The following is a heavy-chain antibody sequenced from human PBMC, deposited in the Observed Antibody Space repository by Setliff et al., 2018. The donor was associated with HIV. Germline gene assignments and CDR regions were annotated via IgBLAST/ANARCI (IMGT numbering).Heavy chain of an antibody. V-gene: IGHV4-31*11. CDR1: GGSISSTNW. CDR3: AREGARHYGSGRYHSWFDP. J-gene: IGHJ5*02. D-gene: IGHD3-10*01. CDR2: IYYSGST. Sequence: SETLSLTCAVSGGSISSTNWWSWIRQHPGKGLEWIGYIYYSGSTYYNPSLKSRVTMSVDTSKNQFSLKLSSVTAADTAVYYCAREGARHYGSGRYHSWFDPWGQGTQVTVSS.